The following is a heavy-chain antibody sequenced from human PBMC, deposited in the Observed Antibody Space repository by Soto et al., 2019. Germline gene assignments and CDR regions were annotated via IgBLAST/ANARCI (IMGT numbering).Heavy chain of an antibody. CDR1: GYSFSTYW. D-gene: IGHD6-19*01. Sequence: GESLKISCKGSGYSFSTYWIGWVRQVPGKGLEWMGINYPGDSDTRYSPSFQGQVTVSADKSISTAYLQWSSLKASDTAMYYCARLSYSSGWYSMIDYWGQGTLVTVSS. CDR2: NYPGDSDT. J-gene: IGHJ4*02. CDR3: ARLSYSSGWYSMIDY. V-gene: IGHV5-51*01.